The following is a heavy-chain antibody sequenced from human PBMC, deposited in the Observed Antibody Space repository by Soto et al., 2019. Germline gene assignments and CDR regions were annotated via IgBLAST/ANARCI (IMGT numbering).Heavy chain of an antibody. D-gene: IGHD3-9*01. Sequence: SETLSLTCTVSGGSVSSGNYYWSWIRQPPGKGLEWIGYIYYSGSTNYNPSLKSRVTISVDTSKNQFSLKLSSVTAADTAVFYCASYDVLAAYYYWGQGTLVTVSS. V-gene: IGHV4-61*01. CDR1: GGSVSSGNYY. CDR3: ASYDVLAAYYY. J-gene: IGHJ4*02. CDR2: IYYSGST.